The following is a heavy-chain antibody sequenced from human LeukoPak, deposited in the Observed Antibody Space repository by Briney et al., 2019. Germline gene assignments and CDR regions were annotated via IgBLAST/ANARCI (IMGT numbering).Heavy chain of an antibody. CDR2: INHSGST. Sequence: SETLSLTCAVYGGSFSRYYWSWIRQPPGKGLDWIGEINHSGSTNYNPSLKSRVTISVDTSKTQFSLKLSSVTAADTAVYYCARGPGLSYDSSGYYYAHWGQGTLVTVSS. CDR3: ARGPGLSYDSSGYYYAH. J-gene: IGHJ4*02. D-gene: IGHD3-22*01. CDR1: GGSFSRYY. V-gene: IGHV4-34*01.